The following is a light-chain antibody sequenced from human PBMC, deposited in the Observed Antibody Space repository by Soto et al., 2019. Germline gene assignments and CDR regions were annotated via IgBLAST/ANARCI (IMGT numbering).Light chain of an antibody. CDR1: SSDVGGYND. CDR3: SSYAGSNNLI. J-gene: IGLJ1*01. Sequence: QSVLTQPPSASGSPGQTVTISCTGTSSDVGGYNDVSWYQQHPGKAPKLMIYEVSKRPSGVPDRFSGSKSGNTASLPVSGLQAEDEADYYCSSYAGSNNLIFGTGTKVTVL. V-gene: IGLV2-8*01. CDR2: EVS.